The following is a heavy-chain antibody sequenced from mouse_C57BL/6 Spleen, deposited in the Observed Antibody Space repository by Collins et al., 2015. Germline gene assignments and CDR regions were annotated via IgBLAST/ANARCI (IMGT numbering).Heavy chain of an antibody. CDR2: IYPGDGDT. Sequence: QVQLQQSGAELMKPGASVKISCKASGYTFSDYWMNWVKQRPGRGLEWIGQIYPGDGDTNYNGKFKGKATLTADKSSSTAYMQLNSLTSEDSAAYFCARGGYWGQGTTLTVSS. CDR3: ARGGY. J-gene: IGHJ2*01. V-gene: IGHV1-80*01. CDR1: GYTFSDYW.